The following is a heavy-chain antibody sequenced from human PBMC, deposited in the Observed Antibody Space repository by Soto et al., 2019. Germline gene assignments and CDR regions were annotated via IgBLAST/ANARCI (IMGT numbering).Heavy chain of an antibody. CDR2: IYYSGST. Sequence: SETLSLTCTVSGGSISSYYWSWIRQPPGKGLEWIGYIYYSGSTNYNPSLKSRVTISVDTSKNQFSLKLSSVTAADTAVYYCVRVLFGRGNWFDPWGQGTLVTVS. J-gene: IGHJ5*02. D-gene: IGHD3-3*01. V-gene: IGHV4-59*01. CDR3: VRVLFGRGNWFDP. CDR1: GGSISSYY.